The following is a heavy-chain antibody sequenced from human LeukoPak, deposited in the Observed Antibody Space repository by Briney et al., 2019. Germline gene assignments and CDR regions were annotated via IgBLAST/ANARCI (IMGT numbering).Heavy chain of an antibody. CDR1: GFTFGDYA. Sequence: PGGSLRLSCTASGFTFGDYAMSWFRQAPGKGLEWVGFIRSKAYGGTTEYAASEKGRFTISRDDSKSIAYLQMNSLKTEDTAVYYCTRVLLVGATPPDYWGQGTLVTVSS. J-gene: IGHJ4*02. CDR3: TRVLLVGATPPDY. V-gene: IGHV3-49*03. CDR2: IRSKAYGGTT. D-gene: IGHD1-26*01.